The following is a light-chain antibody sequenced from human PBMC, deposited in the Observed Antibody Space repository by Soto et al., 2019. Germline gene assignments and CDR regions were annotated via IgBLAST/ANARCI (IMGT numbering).Light chain of an antibody. CDR1: QSISSY. CDR3: QQSYSTPIT. CDR2: AAS. J-gene: IGKJ4*01. V-gene: IGKV1-39*01. Sequence: DIPMTQSPSSLSASVGDRVTITCRASQSISSYLNWYQQKPGKAPKLLIYAASSVQSGVPSRFSGSGSGTDFTLTISSLQPEDFATYYCQQSYSTPITFGGGTKVEIK.